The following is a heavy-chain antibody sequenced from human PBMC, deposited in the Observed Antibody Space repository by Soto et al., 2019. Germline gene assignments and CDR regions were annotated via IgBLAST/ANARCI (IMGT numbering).Heavy chain of an antibody. CDR3: ARDLTPFSRVYGLDY. V-gene: IGHV4-59*01. CDR1: GGSISIYY. CDR2: IYYSGST. J-gene: IGHJ4*02. Sequence: PSETLSLTCTVSGGSISIYYWSWIRHPPGKGLEWIGYIYYSGSTNYNPSLKSRVTISVDTSKNQFSLKLSSVTAADTAVYYCARDLTPFSRVYGLDYWGQGTLVTVSS. D-gene: IGHD2-15*01.